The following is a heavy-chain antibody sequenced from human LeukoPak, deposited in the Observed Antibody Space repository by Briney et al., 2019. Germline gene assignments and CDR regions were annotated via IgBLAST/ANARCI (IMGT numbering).Heavy chain of an antibody. V-gene: IGHV3-66*01. CDR3: ARAEDSSGWPYYYYYMDV. J-gene: IGHJ6*03. CDR2: IYSGGST. Sequence: GGSLRLSCAASGFTFSSYWMSWVRQAPGKGLEWVSVIYSGGSTYYADSVKGRFTISRDNSKNTLYLQMNSLRAEDTAVYYCARAEDSSGWPYYYYYMDVWGKGTTVTISS. D-gene: IGHD6-19*01. CDR1: GFTFSSYW.